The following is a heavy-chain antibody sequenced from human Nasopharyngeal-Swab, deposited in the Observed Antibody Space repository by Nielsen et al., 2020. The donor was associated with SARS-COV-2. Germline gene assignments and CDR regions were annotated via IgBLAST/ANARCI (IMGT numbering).Heavy chain of an antibody. CDR1: GFTFHSYW. Sequence: GGSLRLSCVASGFTFHSYWMNWVRQAPGKGLGWVANIDQSGLEEYYVDSVKGRFTISRDNAKNSLFLQMNRLRADDTAVYYCARASDPPVQLFLPPDYWGQGTLVTVSS. V-gene: IGHV3-7*01. CDR2: IDQSGLEE. D-gene: IGHD5-24*01. CDR3: ARASDPPVQLFLPPDY. J-gene: IGHJ4*02.